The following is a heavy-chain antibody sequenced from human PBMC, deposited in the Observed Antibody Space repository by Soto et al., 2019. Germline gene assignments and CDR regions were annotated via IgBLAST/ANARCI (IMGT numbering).Heavy chain of an antibody. CDR3: ARDTQGSVFSEQSQVMDY. V-gene: IGHV1-46*01. CDR1: GYTFTSYY. J-gene: IGHJ4*02. CDR2: INPSGGST. D-gene: IGHD2-8*01. Sequence: AASVKVSCKASGYTFTSYYMHWVRQAPGQGLEWMGIINPSGGSTSYAQKFQGRVTMTRDTSTSTVYMELSSLRSEDTAVYYCARDTQGSVFSEQSQVMDYWGPGTLVTVSS.